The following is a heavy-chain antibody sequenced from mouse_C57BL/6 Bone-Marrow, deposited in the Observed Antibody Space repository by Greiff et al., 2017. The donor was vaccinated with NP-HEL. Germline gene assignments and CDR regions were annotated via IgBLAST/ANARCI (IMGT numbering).Heavy chain of an antibody. V-gene: IGHV1-82*01. CDR1: GYAFSSSW. Sequence: VKLMESGPELVKPGASVKISCKASGYAFSSSWMNWVKQRPGKGLEWIGRIYPGDGDTNYNGKFKGKATLTADKSSSTAYMQLSSLTSEDSAVYFCARSRSTMVPWFAYWGQGTLVTVSA. D-gene: IGHD2-2*01. J-gene: IGHJ3*01. CDR3: ARSRSTMVPWFAY. CDR2: IYPGDGDT.